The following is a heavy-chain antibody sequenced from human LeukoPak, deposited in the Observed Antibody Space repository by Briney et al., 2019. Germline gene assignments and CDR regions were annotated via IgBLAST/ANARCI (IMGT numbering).Heavy chain of an antibody. J-gene: IGHJ4*02. CDR3: ARGYCGGDCPFGY. CDR1: GFTVSSNY. D-gene: IGHD2-21*02. CDR2: IYSGGST. V-gene: IGHV3-66*01. Sequence: PGGSLRLSCAASGFTVSSNYMSWVRQAPGKGLEWVSVIYSGGSTYYADSVKGRFTISRDNSKNTLYLQMNSLRAEDTAVYYCARGYCGGDCPFGYWGQGTLATVSS.